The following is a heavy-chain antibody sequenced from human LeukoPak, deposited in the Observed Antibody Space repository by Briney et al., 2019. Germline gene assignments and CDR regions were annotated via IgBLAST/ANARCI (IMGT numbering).Heavy chain of an antibody. J-gene: IGHJ4*02. CDR3: ARDSAGNDY. D-gene: IGHD6-13*01. Sequence: GGSLRLSCTASGFTFSTYWMSWVRQAPGKGLEWVANIKQDGSEKYYIDSVKGRFTISRDNAKNSLYLQMNSLRAEDTAMYYCARDSAGNDYWGQGTLVTVSS. CDR1: GFTFSTYW. CDR2: IKQDGSEK. V-gene: IGHV3-7*01.